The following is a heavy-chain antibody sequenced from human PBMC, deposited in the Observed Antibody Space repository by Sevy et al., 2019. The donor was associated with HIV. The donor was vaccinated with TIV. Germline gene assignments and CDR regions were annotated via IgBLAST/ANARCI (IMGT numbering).Heavy chain of an antibody. J-gene: IGHJ4*02. CDR3: ARGQWLAHEY. CDR2: IYYSGST. D-gene: IGHD6-19*01. Sequence: SETLSLTCTVSGGSISSSSYYWGWIRQPPGKGLEWIGSIYYSGSTYYNPSLKSRVTISVDTSKNQFSLKLSSVTAADTAVYYCARGQWLAHEYWGQGTLVTVSS. V-gene: IGHV4-39*01. CDR1: GGSISSSSYY.